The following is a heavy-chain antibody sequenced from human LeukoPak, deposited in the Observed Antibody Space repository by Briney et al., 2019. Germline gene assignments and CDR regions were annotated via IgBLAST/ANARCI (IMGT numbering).Heavy chain of an antibody. Sequence: GGSLRLSCAASGFTFSSYAMSWVRQAPGKGLEWVSAISGSGGSTYYADSVKGRFTISRDNSKNTLYLQMNSLRAEDTAVYYCARDTGIQLWLLIDYWGQGTLVTVSS. D-gene: IGHD5-18*01. J-gene: IGHJ4*02. V-gene: IGHV3-23*01. CDR1: GFTFSSYA. CDR3: ARDTGIQLWLLIDY. CDR2: ISGSGGST.